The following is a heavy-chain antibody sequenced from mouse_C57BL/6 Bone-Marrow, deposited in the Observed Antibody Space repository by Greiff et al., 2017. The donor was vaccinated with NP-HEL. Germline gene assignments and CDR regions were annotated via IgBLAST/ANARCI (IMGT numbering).Heavy chain of an antibody. J-gene: IGHJ1*03. V-gene: IGHV1-53*01. D-gene: IGHD2-2*01. CDR1: GYTFTSYW. CDR3: AGEGRWLRRGYGYFDV. CDR2: INPSNGGT. Sequence: QVQLQQPGTELVKPGTSVKLSCKSSGYTFTSYWMHWVKQRPGQGLEWIGNINPSNGGTNYNEKFKSKATLTVDKSSSTAYMQLSSLTSDDSAVYYCAGEGRWLRRGYGYFDVWDTGTTVTGSA.